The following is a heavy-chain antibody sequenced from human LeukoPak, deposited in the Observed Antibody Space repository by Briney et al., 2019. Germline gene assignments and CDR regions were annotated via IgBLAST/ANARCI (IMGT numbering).Heavy chain of an antibody. Sequence: GGSLRLSCAASGFTFSNAWMNWVRQAPGKGLEWVAVISYDGSNKYYADSVKGRFTISRDNSKNTLYLQMNSLRAEDTAVYYCAKVGPAAIYDYGMDVWGQGTTVTVSS. CDR1: GFTFSNAW. V-gene: IGHV3-30*18. CDR2: ISYDGSNK. D-gene: IGHD2-2*01. CDR3: AKVGPAAIYDYGMDV. J-gene: IGHJ6*02.